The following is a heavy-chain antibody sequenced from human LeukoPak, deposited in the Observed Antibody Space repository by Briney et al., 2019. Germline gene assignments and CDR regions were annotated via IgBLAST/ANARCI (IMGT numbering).Heavy chain of an antibody. D-gene: IGHD3-22*01. J-gene: IGHJ3*02. Sequence: PGGSLRLSCAVSGVTFSRDAMSWVRQAPGEGVGWVSAISGSGGSTYYADSVKGRFTISRDNPKNTLYLQMNSLRAEDTAVYYCAKDDSSGYYSDAFDIWGQGTMVTVS. CDR3: AKDDSSGYYSDAFDI. V-gene: IGHV3-23*01. CDR1: GVTFSRDA. CDR2: ISGSGGST.